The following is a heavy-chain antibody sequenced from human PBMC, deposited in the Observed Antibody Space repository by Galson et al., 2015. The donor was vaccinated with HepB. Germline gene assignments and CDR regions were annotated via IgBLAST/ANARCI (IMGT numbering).Heavy chain of an antibody. CDR2: INPNSGGT. CDR3: ARDMELHDILTGYYDRYYYYGMDV. D-gene: IGHD3-9*01. J-gene: IGHJ6*02. V-gene: IGHV1-2*02. Sequence: SVKVSCKASGYTFTGYYMHWVRQAPGQGLEWMGWINPNSGGTNYAQKFQGRVTMTRDTSISTAYMELSRLRSDDTAVYYCARDMELHDILTGYYDRYYYYGMDVWGQGTTVTVSS. CDR1: GYTFTGYY.